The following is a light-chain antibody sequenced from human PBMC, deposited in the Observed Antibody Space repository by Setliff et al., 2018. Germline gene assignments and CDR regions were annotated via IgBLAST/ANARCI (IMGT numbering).Light chain of an antibody. CDR1: SSDVGGYNY. Sequence: QSALTRPASVSGSPGQSITISCTGTSSDVGGYNYVSWYQHHPGKAPKLMIYEVSNRPSGVSNRFSGSKSGNTASLTISGLQAEDEADYYCSSYTSSSTPVVFGGGTK. V-gene: IGLV2-14*01. CDR2: EVS. CDR3: SSYTSSSTPVV. J-gene: IGLJ2*01.